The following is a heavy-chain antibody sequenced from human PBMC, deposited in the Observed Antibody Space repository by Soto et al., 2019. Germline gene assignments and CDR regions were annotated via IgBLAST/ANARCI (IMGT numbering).Heavy chain of an antibody. V-gene: IGHV1-18*01. Sequence: QVHLVQSGAEVRKPGASVKVSCKGSGYTFTSYGITWVRQAPGQGLEWMGWISAHNGNTNYAQKLQGRVTVTRDTSTSTAYMELRSLRSDDSAVYYCARGRYGDYWGQGALVTVSS. J-gene: IGHJ4*02. CDR1: GYTFTSYG. D-gene: IGHD1-1*01. CDR3: ARGRYGDY. CDR2: ISAHNGNT.